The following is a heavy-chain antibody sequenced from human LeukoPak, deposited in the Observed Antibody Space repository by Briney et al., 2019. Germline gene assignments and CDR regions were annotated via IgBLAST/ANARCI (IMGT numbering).Heavy chain of an antibody. J-gene: IGHJ5*02. CDR3: ARVYSGRPSLTFDP. V-gene: IGHV3-7*01. CDR1: GFTFSSYW. Sequence: QAGGSLRLSCAASGFTFSSYWMSWVRQAPGKGLEWVANIKQDGSEKYYVDSVKGRFTISRDNAKNSLYLQMNSLRAEDTAVYYCARVYSGRPSLTFDPWGQGTLVTVSS. D-gene: IGHD6-13*01. CDR2: IKQDGSEK.